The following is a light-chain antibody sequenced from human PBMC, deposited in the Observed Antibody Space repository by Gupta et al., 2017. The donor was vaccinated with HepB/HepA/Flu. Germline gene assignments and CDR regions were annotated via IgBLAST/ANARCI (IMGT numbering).Light chain of an antibody. Sequence: QMPQSPSSLSASVGDRVTITCHASQDIASNLHWYQQRPGKATKLLNEEAYNLEVGVTSRIGGSGSGTIFPFNTGGLQDEEFETYYWRQNDNGQRIFGGGNKVEI. J-gene: IGKJ4*01. CDR3: RQNDNGQRI. CDR2: EAY. CDR1: QDIASN. V-gene: IGKV1-33*01.